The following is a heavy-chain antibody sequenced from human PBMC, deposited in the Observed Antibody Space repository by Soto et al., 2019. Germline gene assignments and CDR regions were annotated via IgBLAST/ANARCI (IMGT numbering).Heavy chain of an antibody. J-gene: IGHJ4*02. D-gene: IGHD2-15*01. CDR1: GGSISSSSYY. CDR3: ARLGLYCSGGSCYSEANERYYFDY. CDR2: IYYSGST. Sequence: SETLSLTCTVSGGSISSSSYYWGWIRQPPGKGLEWIGSIYYSGSTYYNPSLKSRVTISVDTSKNQFSLKLSSVTAADTAVYYCARLGLYCSGGSCYSEANERYYFDYWGQGTLVTVSS. V-gene: IGHV4-39*01.